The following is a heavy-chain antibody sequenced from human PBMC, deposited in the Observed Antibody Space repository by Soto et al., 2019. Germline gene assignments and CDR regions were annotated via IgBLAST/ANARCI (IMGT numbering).Heavy chain of an antibody. CDR3: ARDSGAYQPFDS. Sequence: SETLSLTCTVASGSISSYYWSWLRQPPGKGLEWIGYAYYSGTTNYNSSLKSRVTISIDTSKNQFSLTLNSVTAADTAVYYCARDSGAYQPFDSWGQGTLVTVSS. V-gene: IGHV4-59*01. CDR2: AYYSGTT. D-gene: IGHD1-26*01. J-gene: IGHJ4*02. CDR1: SGSISSYY.